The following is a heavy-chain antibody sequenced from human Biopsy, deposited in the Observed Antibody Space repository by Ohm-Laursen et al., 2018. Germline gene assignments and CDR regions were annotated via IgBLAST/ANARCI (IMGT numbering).Heavy chain of an antibody. CDR2: IGGGGSPT. CDR3: VREMSHESTIRDSFEL. V-gene: IGHV3-23*01. D-gene: IGHD5/OR15-5a*01. J-gene: IGHJ3*01. CDR1: GFTFRNYA. Sequence: SLRLSCAASGFTFRNYALTWVRQAPGKVLEWVSAIGGGGSPTLYADSVKGRFTISRDDSKNTLYLQMNSLRVEDTAVYYCVREMSHESTIRDSFELWGQGTMVTVSS.